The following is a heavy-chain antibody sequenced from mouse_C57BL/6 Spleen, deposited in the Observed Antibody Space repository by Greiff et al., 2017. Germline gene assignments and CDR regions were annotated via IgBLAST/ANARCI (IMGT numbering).Heavy chain of an antibody. CDR1: GFTFTDYY. V-gene: IGHV7-3*01. D-gene: IGHD2-1*01. CDR3: ARSYGNSWYFDV. CDR2: IRNKANGYTT. Sequence: DVMLVESGGGLVQPGGSLSLSCAASGFTFTDYYMSWVRQPPGKALEWLGFIRNKANGYTTEYSASVKGRFTISRDNSQSILYLQMNALRAEDSATYYCARSYGNSWYFDVWGTGTTVTVSS. J-gene: IGHJ1*03.